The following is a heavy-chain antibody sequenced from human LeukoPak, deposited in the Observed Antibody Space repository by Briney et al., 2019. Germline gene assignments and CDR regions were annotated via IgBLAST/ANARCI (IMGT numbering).Heavy chain of an antibody. CDR3: ARDRSFYYGSGSYFAD. J-gene: IGHJ4*02. D-gene: IGHD3-10*01. Sequence: GGSLRLSCAASGFTFSSYSMNWVRQAPRKGLEWVSSISSSSSYIYYADSVKGRFTISRDNAKNSLYLQMNSLRAEDTAVYYCARDRSFYYGSGSYFADWGQGTLVTVSS. CDR1: GFTFSSYS. V-gene: IGHV3-21*01. CDR2: ISSSSSYI.